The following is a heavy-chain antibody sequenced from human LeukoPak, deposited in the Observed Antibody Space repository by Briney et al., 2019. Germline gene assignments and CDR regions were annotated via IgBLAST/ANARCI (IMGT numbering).Heavy chain of an antibody. V-gene: IGHV4-34*01. J-gene: IGHJ4*02. CDR2: INHSGST. CDR1: GGSFSGYY. CDR3: ARAKKDYYDSSGYRFDY. D-gene: IGHD3-22*01. Sequence: NPSETLSLTCAVYGGSFSGYYWSWIRQPPGKGLEWIGEINHSGSTNYNPSLKSRVTISVDTSKNQFSLKLSSVTAADTAVYYCARAKKDYYDSSGYRFDYWGQGTLVTVSS.